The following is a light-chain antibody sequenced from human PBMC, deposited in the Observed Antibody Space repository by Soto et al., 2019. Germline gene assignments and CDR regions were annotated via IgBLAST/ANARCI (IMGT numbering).Light chain of an antibody. CDR2: EVS. V-gene: IGLV2-23*02. CDR3: CSLSSTSTHTV. J-gene: IGLJ7*01. Sequence: QSALTQPASVSGSPGQSITISCTGTSSDVGGYNLVSWYQQHPGKAPKLMISEVSKRPSGISDRFSGSKSGSTASLTISGLPAGDGADYYRCSLSSTSTHTVFGGGTQLTVL. CDR1: SSDVGGYNL.